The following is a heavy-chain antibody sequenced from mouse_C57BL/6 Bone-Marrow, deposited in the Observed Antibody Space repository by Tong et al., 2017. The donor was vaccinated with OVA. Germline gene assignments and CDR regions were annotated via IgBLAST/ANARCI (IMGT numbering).Heavy chain of an antibody. CDR3: ARMITRYFDV. J-gene: IGHJ1*03. D-gene: IGHD2-4*01. Sequence: EVQLQESGGGLVQPGGSLKLSCAASGFTFSDYGMHWVRQAPEKGLEWVAYISSGSSTIYYADTAKGRFTISRDNAKNTLFLQMTSLRSEDTAMYYCARMITRYFDVWGTWTTVTVSS. CDR2: ISSGSSTI. V-gene: IGHV5-17*01. CDR1: GFTFSDYG.